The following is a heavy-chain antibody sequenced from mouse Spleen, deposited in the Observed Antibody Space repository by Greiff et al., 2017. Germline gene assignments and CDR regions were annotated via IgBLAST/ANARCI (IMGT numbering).Heavy chain of an antibody. Sequence: EVMLVESGGGLVQPGGSLKLSCATSGFTFSDYYMYWVRQTPEKRLEWVAYISNGGGSTYYPDTVKGRFTISRDNAKNTLYLQMSRLKSEDTAMYYCARRGDGYSYYYAMDYWGQGTSVTVSS. CDR1: GFTFSDYY. D-gene: IGHD2-3*01. J-gene: IGHJ4*01. CDR2: ISNGGGST. CDR3: ARRGDGYSYYYAMDY. V-gene: IGHV5-12*02.